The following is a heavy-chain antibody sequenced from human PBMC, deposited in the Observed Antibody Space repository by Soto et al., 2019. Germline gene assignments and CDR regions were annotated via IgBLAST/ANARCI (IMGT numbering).Heavy chain of an antibody. CDR2: IWYDGSNK. D-gene: IGHD3-16*02. CDR3: AREYDYVWGSYRYTPGYFDY. J-gene: IGHJ4*02. CDR1: GFTFSSYG. V-gene: IGHV3-33*01. Sequence: QVQLVESGGGVVQPGRSLRLSCAASGFTFSSYGMHWVRQAPGKGLEWVAVIWYDGSNKYYADSVKGRFTISRDNSKNTLYLQMNSLRAEDKAVYYCAREYDYVWGSYRYTPGYFDYWGQGTLVTVSS.